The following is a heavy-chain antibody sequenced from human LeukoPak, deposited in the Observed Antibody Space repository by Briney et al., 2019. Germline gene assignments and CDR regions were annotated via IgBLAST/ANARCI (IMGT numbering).Heavy chain of an antibody. CDR2: IKSKTDGGTT. CDR1: GFTFSNAW. D-gene: IGHD5-24*01. CDR3: TRGLDGPWFDP. Sequence: GGSLRLSCAASGFTFSNAWMSWVRQAPGKGLEWVGRIKSKTDGGTTDYAAPVKGRLTISRDDSKNTLYLQMNSLKTEDTAVYYCTRGLDGPWFDPWGQGTLVTVSA. V-gene: IGHV3-15*01. J-gene: IGHJ5*02.